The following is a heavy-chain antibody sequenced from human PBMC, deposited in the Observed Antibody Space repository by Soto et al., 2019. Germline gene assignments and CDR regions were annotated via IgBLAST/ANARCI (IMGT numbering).Heavy chain of an antibody. CDR3: AMDARIAVAKGALCNWFDP. Sequence: QVQLVESGGGVVQPGRSLSLSCAASGFTFTSYGMHWVRQAPGKGLEWVAVISYDGFNRYYGDSVKGRFTISRDDSKNTLYLQLNSLRPEDTAVYYCAMDARIAVAKGALCNWFDPWGQGTLVTVSS. CDR2: ISYDGFNR. V-gene: IGHV3-30*03. CDR1: GFTFTSYG. D-gene: IGHD6-13*01. J-gene: IGHJ5*02.